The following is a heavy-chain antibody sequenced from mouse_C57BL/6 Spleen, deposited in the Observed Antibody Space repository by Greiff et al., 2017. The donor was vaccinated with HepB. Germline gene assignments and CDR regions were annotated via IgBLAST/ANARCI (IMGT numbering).Heavy chain of an antibody. J-gene: IGHJ4*01. CDR2: IHPNSGST. D-gene: IGHD1-1*01. CDR3: ARGDTSQVEGHYAMDY. V-gene: IGHV1-64*01. CDR1: GYTLTSYW. Sequence: QVQLQQPGAELVKPGASVKLSCKASGYTLTSYWMHWVKQRPGQGLEWIGMIHPNSGSTNYNEKFKSKATLTVDNSSSTAYMQRSSLTSEDSAVYYCARGDTSQVEGHYAMDYWGQGTSVTVSS.